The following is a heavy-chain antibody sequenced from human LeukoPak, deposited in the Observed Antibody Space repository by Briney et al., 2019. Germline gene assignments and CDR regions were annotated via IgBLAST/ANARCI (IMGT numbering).Heavy chain of an antibody. CDR1: GYTFSTYG. V-gene: IGHV1-18*01. J-gene: IGHJ4*02. CDR2: ISPYNGDT. CDR3: ARDHSSGWSLAKVDY. D-gene: IGHD6-19*01. Sequence: ASVKVSCKASGYTFSTYGITWVRQAPGQGLEWMGWISPYNGDTNYAQKLQGRVTMTTDTSTSTAYMELRSLRSDDTAMYYRARDHSSGWSLAKVDYWGQGTLVTVSS.